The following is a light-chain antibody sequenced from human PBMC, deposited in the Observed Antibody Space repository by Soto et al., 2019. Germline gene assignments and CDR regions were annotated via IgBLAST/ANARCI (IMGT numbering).Light chain of an antibody. CDR2: GAS. J-gene: IGKJ1*01. V-gene: IGKV3-15*01. Sequence: VMTQSPATLSVSPGERATLSCRASQSLRSSLAWYKQKPGQAPRLLIYGASTRATGIPARFSGSGSGTEFTLTISSLKSEDFEVYFCQQYNIWPQTFGQGTKVDIK. CDR3: QQYNIWPQT. CDR1: QSLRSS.